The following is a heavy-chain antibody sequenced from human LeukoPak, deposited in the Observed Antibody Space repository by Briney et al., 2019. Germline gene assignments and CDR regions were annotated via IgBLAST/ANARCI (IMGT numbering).Heavy chain of an antibody. CDR3: AKDLGYSYGPFDY. CDR1: GFTFSSYA. Sequence: GGSLRLSCAASGFTFSSYAMSWVRQAPGKGLEWVSAISGSGGSTYYADSVKGRFTISRDNSKNTLYLQMDSLRAEDTAVYYCAKDLGYSYGPFDYWGQGTLVTVSS. CDR2: ISGSGGST. V-gene: IGHV3-23*01. J-gene: IGHJ4*02. D-gene: IGHD5-18*01.